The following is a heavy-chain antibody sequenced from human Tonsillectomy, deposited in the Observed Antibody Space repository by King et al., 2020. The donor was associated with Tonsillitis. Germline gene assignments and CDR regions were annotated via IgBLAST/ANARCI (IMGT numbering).Heavy chain of an antibody. CDR2: IDPSDSYT. D-gene: IGHD2-2*02. CDR3: ARHPLPAAICDY. J-gene: IGHJ4*02. Sequence: ISWVRQMPGKGLEWMGRIDPSDSYTNYSPSFQGHVTISADKAISTAYLQWSSLKASDTAMYYCARHPLPAAICDYWGQCILVTVSS. V-gene: IGHV5-10-1*01.